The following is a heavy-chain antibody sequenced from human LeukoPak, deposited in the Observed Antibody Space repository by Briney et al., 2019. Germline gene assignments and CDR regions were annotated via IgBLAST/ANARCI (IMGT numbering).Heavy chain of an antibody. V-gene: IGHV4-39*07. CDR2: IYYSGST. D-gene: IGHD7-27*01. J-gene: IGHJ3*02. CDR1: GVSISSSSYY. CDR3: ARDPHWGGSAFDI. Sequence: SETLSLTCTVSGVSISSSSYYWGWIRQPPGKGLEWIGRIYYSGSTYYNASLKSRVTISVDTSKNQFSLKLSSVTAADTAVYYCARDPHWGGSAFDIWGQGTMVTVSS.